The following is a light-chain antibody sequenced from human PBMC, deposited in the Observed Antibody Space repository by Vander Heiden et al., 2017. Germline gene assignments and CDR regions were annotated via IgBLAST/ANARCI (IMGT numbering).Light chain of an antibody. V-gene: IGLV2-11*01. CDR2: DVN. Sequence: QSALTQPRSVSGSPGQSVTISCTGTSSDVGAYKFVSWYQHHPGKAPKFIIYDVNKRPSGVPDRLSGSKSGNTASLTISGLQTEDEADYFCCSYAGSNTSPYVFGTGTKVTVL. J-gene: IGLJ1*01. CDR3: CSYAGSNTSPYV. CDR1: SSDVGAYKF.